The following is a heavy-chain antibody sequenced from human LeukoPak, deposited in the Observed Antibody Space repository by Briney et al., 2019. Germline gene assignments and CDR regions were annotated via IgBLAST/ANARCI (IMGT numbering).Heavy chain of an antibody. V-gene: IGHV3-7*01. CDR1: GFTFSSYW. CDR3: ARWADYGGNSGYDY. CDR2: IKQDGSEK. Sequence: GGSLRLSCAASGFTFSSYWMSWVRQAPGKGLEWVANIKQDGSEKYYVDSVKGRFTISRDNAKNTLYLQMNSLRAEDTAVYYCARWADYGGNSGYDYWGQGTLVTVSS. D-gene: IGHD4-23*01. J-gene: IGHJ4*02.